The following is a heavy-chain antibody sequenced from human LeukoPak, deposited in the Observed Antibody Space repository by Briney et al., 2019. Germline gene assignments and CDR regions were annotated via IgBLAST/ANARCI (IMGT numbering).Heavy chain of an antibody. CDR3: AREREAVFDY. CDR2: IWYDGSNK. D-gene: IGHD1-26*01. V-gene: IGHV3-33*01. J-gene: IGHJ4*02. Sequence: GGSLRLSCRVSGFTFSSYGMHWVRQAPGKGLEWVAVIWYDGSNKYYADSVKGRFTISRDNSKNTLYLQMNSLRAEDTAVYYCAREREAVFDYWGQGTPVTVSS. CDR1: GFTFSSYG.